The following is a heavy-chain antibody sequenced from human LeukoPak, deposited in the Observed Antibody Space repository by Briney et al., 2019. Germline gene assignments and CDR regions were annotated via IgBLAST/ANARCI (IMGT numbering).Heavy chain of an antibody. CDR2: IIPILGIA. CDR3: ARGGVAIFGVASFDY. J-gene: IGHJ4*02. Sequence: GSSVKVSCKASGGTFSSYAISWVRQAPGQGLEWMGRIIPILGIANYAQKFQGRVTITADKSTSTAYMELSSLRSEDTAVYYCARGGVAIFGVASFDYWGQGTLVTVSS. D-gene: IGHD3-3*01. V-gene: IGHV1-69*04. CDR1: GGTFSSYA.